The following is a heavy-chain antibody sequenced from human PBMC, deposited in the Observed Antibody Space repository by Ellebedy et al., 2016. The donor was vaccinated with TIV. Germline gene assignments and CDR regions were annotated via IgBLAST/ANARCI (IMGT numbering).Heavy chain of an antibody. V-gene: IGHV1-69*13. D-gene: IGHD3-22*01. J-gene: IGHJ4*02. CDR2: IVAFFGTA. CDR3: ARPRRGGNYYDFDY. Sequence: ASVKVSXKTSGGTFNKYAISWVRQAPGQGLEWMGGIVAFFGTAKHAQKFQGRVTITADEGTRTAYMELSSLRSEDTAVYYCARPRRGGNYYDFDYWGQGTLVTVSS. CDR1: GGTFNKYA.